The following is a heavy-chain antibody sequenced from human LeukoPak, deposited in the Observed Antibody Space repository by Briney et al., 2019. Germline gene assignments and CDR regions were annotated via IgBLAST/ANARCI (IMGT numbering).Heavy chain of an antibody. CDR1: GFTFSSYG. CDR3: ARGTYYYGSGSPAPGY. V-gene: IGHV3-23*01. CDR2: ISGNGFKT. Sequence: QPGGSLRLSCAASGFTFSSYGMSWVRQAPGKGLEWVSAISGNGFKTYYADSVKGRFTISRDNSKSTLYLQMNSLRAEDTAIYYCARGTYYYGSGSPAPGYWGQGTLVSVSS. D-gene: IGHD3-10*01. J-gene: IGHJ4*02.